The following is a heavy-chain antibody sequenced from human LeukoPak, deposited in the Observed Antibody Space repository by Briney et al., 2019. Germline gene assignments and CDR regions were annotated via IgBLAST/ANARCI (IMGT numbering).Heavy chain of an antibody. V-gene: IGHV3-23*01. CDR2: ISGSGGST. J-gene: IGHJ4*02. Sequence: PGGSLRLSCAASGFTFNSHAMSWVRQAPGKGLEWVSAISGSGGSTYYADSVKGRFTISRDNSKNTLCLQMNSLRAEDTAVYFCAKDGEYYYDSPYYFDYWGQGTLVTVSS. D-gene: IGHD3-22*01. CDR1: GFTFNSHA. CDR3: AKDGEYYYDSPYYFDY.